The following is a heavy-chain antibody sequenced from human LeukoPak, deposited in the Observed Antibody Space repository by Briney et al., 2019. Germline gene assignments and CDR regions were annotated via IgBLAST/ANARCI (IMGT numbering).Heavy chain of an antibody. V-gene: IGHV1-2*02. J-gene: IGHJ5*02. D-gene: IGHD3-3*02. CDR2: INPNNGGT. CDR3: ARLGRQVTFMA. Sequence: ASVKVSCKPSGYTFTGYYMHWVRQAPGQGLEWMGWINPNNGGTNSAQKFQGRVTMTWDTSINTAYMELSRQTSDDTAVYYCARLGRQVTFMAWGQGTLVTVSS. CDR1: GYTFTGYY.